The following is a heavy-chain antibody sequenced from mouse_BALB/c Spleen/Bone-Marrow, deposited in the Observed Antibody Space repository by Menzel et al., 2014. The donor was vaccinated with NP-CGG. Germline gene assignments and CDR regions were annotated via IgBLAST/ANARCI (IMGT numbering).Heavy chain of an antibody. CDR3: ARDSITTVVATDY. J-gene: IGHJ2*01. Sequence: QVQLKESGAELVKPGASVKLSCKASGYTFTSYWMHWVKQRPGQGLEWIREIDPSDSYTNYNQKFKGKAALTVDKSSSTAYMQLSSLTSEDSAVYYCARDSITTVVATDYWGQGTTLTVSS. D-gene: IGHD1-1*01. CDR2: IDPSDSYT. CDR1: GYTFTSYW. V-gene: IGHV1-69*02.